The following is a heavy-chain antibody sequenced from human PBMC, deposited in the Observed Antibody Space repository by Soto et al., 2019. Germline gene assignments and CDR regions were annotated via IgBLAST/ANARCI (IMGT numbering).Heavy chain of an antibody. D-gene: IGHD3-22*01. Sequence: SVKVSGKASGGTFISYAISWVLQAPVQGLEWMGGIIPIFGTANYAQKFQGRVTITADESTSTAYMELSSLRSEDTAVYYCARGRNGYYYDSSPPQIWGQGTMVTVSS. CDR2: IIPIFGTA. J-gene: IGHJ3*02. CDR1: GGTFISYA. V-gene: IGHV1-69*13. CDR3: ARGRNGYYYDSSPPQI.